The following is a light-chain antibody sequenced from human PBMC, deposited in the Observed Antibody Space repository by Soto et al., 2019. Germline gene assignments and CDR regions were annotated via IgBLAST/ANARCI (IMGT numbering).Light chain of an antibody. CDR1: ADHISY. CDR2: GAT. CDR3: QQSHNAPLT. Sequence: DIRMTQSPSSLSASVGVRVTLTFRASADHISYLNWYQHKPGRAPTVLVYGATNLPIGVPSRFSGSGSGTEFTFAITSLQPEDFATYYCQQSHNAPLTFGGGTKVE. J-gene: IGKJ4*01. V-gene: IGKV1-39*01.